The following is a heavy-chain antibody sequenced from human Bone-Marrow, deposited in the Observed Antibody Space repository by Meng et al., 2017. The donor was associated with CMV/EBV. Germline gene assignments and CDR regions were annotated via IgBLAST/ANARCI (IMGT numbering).Heavy chain of an antibody. CDR1: GYTFTTHY. D-gene: IGHD2-2*01. J-gene: IGHJ4*02. Sequence: ASVKDSCKASGYTFTTHYLHWVRQAPGQGLEWMGWINPNSGGTNYAQKFQGRVTMTRDTSISTAYMELSRLRSDDTAVYYCARGFVVVPAAMIYWGQGTLVTVSS. CDR2: INPNSGGT. V-gene: IGHV1-2*02. CDR3: ARGFVVVPAAMIY.